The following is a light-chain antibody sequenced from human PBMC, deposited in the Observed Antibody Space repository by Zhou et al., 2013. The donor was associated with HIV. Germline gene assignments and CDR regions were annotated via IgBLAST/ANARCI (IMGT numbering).Light chain of an antibody. Sequence: EIVLTQSPGTLSLSPGERATLSCRASQSVSSSYLAWYQQKPGQAPRLLIYGASTTATGVPARFSGSGSGTAFTLTISSLQSEDFAIYYCQQYDNWPPSITFGQGTRLEIK. CDR1: QSVSSSY. V-gene: IGKV3-15*01. J-gene: IGKJ5*01. CDR2: GAS. CDR3: QQYDNWPPSIT.